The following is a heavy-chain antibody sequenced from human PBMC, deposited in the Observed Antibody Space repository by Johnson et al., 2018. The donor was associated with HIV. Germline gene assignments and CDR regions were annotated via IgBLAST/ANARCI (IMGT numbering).Heavy chain of an antibody. CDR1: GFTVSSYY. V-gene: IGHV3-66*01. CDR2: LFSGGST. CDR3: ARACRDGYTCDAFDI. D-gene: IGHD5-24*01. Sequence: EQLVESGGGLVQPVGSLRLSCAASGFTVSSYYMSWVRQAPGKGLEWVSVLFSGGSTYYADSVKGRFTISRDNSKNTLYLQMNSLRAEDTAVYYCARACRDGYTCDAFDIWGQGTMVTVSS. J-gene: IGHJ3*02.